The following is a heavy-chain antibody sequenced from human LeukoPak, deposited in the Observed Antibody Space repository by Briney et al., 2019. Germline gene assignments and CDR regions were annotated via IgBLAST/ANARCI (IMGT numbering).Heavy chain of an antibody. CDR3: AREGTAGTNLNWFDP. CDR1: GGSISSYY. Sequence: ETLSLTCTVSGGSISSYYWSWIRQPPGKGLEWIGYMSYSGSTNFNPSLKSRVNISVDTSKNQFSLKLSSVTAADTAVYYCAREGTAGTNLNWFDPWGQGTLVTVSS. CDR2: MSYSGST. J-gene: IGHJ5*02. D-gene: IGHD1-1*01. V-gene: IGHV4-59*01.